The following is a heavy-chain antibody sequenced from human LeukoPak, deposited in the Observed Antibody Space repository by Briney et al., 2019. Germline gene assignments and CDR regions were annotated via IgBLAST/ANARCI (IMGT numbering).Heavy chain of an antibody. CDR1: GFTFSSYA. J-gene: IGHJ4*02. CDR3: VKGVSVAVWGSYRHFDY. V-gene: IGHV3-64D*09. Sequence: PGGSLRLSCSASGFTFSSYAMHWVRQAPGKGLEYVSAISSNGGSTYYADSVKGRFTISRDNSKNTLYLQMSSLRAEDTAGYYYVKGVSVAVWGSYRHFDYWGQGTLVTVSS. D-gene: IGHD3-16*02. CDR2: ISSNGGST.